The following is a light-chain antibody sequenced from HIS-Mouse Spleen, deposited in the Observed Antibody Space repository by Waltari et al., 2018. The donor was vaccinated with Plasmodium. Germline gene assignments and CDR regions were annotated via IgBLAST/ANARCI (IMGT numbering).Light chain of an antibody. CDR3: QQYNNWSFT. V-gene: IGKV3-15*01. Sequence: EIVMTQSPATLSVSPGERATLSCRASQSVSSNLAWYQQKPGQAPRLLIYGASPRATGIPARFRGSGSGTEVTLTISSLQSEDFAVYYCQQYNNWSFTFGPGTKVDIK. CDR1: QSVSSN. CDR2: GAS. J-gene: IGKJ3*01.